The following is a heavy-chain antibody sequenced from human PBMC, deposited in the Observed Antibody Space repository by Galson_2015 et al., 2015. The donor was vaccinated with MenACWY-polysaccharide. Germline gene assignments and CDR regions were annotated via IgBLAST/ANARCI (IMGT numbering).Heavy chain of an antibody. CDR2: ISHDGKKK. Sequence: SLRLSCAGSGFIFSFYAIHWVRPAPGEGLEWVALISHDGKKKFYADSVKGRFTISRDNSKNTVYLEINSLRPEDTAVFYCVKDWTKLPGEFFDWLPSTHFDKWGQGAPVTVSS. D-gene: IGHD3/OR15-3a*01. V-gene: IGHV3-30*18. CDR1: GFIFSFYA. J-gene: IGHJ1*01. CDR3: VKDWTKLPGEFFDWLPSTHFDK.